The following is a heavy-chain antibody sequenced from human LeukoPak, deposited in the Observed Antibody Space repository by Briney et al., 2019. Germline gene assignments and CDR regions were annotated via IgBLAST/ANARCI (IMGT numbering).Heavy chain of an antibody. Sequence: PGGSLRLSCAASGFTFSSYWMHWVRQAPGKGLVWVSRINSDGSSTSYADSVKGRFTISRDNAKNTLYLQMNSLRAEDTAVYYCVCGYCTNGACYSDDAFDIWGQGTMVTVSS. CDR1: GFTFSSYW. V-gene: IGHV3-74*01. J-gene: IGHJ3*02. CDR2: INSDGSST. CDR3: VCGYCTNGACYSDDAFDI. D-gene: IGHD2-8*01.